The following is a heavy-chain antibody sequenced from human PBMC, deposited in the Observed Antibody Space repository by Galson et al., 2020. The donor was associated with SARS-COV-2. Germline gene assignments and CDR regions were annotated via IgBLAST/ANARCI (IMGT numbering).Heavy chain of an antibody. D-gene: IGHD3-22*01. Sequence: GGSLRLSCAASGFTFTSYAMSWVRQAPGKGLEWVSSISDNGRRTYYADAVKGRFTISRDNSKNTVYLQMNTLRAEDTARYYCAKDSSSGEYPSVFDIWGQGTMVSVSS. CDR3: AKDSSSGEYPSVFDI. J-gene: IGHJ3*02. CDR1: GFTFTSYA. CDR2: ISDNGRRT. V-gene: IGHV3-23*01.